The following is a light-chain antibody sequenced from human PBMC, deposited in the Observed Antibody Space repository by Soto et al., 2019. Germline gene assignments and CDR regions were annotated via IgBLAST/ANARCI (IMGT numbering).Light chain of an antibody. CDR2: KAS. CDR3: QQYNSYPWT. Sequence: DIQMTQSPSTLSASVGARVTITCRASQGISSWLAWYQQKPGKAPKLLIYKASTLESGVPSNFSGSGSGTECTLTISSLQPEDFATYYCQQYNSYPWTFGQGTKVDIK. V-gene: IGKV1-5*03. CDR1: QGISSW. J-gene: IGKJ1*01.